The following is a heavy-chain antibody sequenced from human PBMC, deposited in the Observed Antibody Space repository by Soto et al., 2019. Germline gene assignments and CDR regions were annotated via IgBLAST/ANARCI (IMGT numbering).Heavy chain of an antibody. V-gene: IGHV1-18*01. J-gene: IGHJ4*02. D-gene: IGHD1-26*01. CDR2: ISAHNGNT. CDR3: ARGIVGATTYDY. Sequence: ASVKVSFKASGYTFTNYDISWVRQAPGQGLEWMGWISAHNGNTNYAQKLQGRVTMTTDTSTSTAYMELRSLRSADTAVYYCARGIVGATTYDYWGQGTLVTVSS. CDR1: GYTFTNYD.